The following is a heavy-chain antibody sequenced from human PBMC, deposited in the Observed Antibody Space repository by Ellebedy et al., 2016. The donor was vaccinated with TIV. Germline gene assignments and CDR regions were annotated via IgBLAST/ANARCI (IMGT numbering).Heavy chain of an antibody. Sequence: GESLKISCAASGFNFSNYDMTWVRQAPGKGPEWVSGISGRDANTYYVDSVKGRFTISRDNSKNTLYLQMNSLRAEDTAVYFCARSPKDHYYHAMDVWGQGTTVTVSS. J-gene: IGHJ6*02. CDR2: ISGRDANT. CDR1: GFNFSNYD. CDR3: ARSPKDHYYHAMDV. V-gene: IGHV3-23*01.